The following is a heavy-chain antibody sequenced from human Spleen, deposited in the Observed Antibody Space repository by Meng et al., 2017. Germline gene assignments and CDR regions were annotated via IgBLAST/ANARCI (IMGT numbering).Heavy chain of an antibody. CDR1: GFTFSNAW. V-gene: IGHV3-15*05. CDR3: TTIYSHYYYAMDD. Sequence: GESLKISCAASGFTFSNAWMSWVRQAPGKGLECVGSIKSKTDGGTIDYAAPVKGRFTISRDDSKNTLYLQMNSLKTEDTAVYYCTTIYSHYYYAMDDWGQGTTVTVSS. D-gene: IGHD2-15*01. CDR2: IKSKTDGGTI. J-gene: IGHJ6*02.